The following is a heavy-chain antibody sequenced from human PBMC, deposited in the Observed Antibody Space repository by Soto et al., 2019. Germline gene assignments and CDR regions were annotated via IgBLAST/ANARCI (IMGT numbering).Heavy chain of an antibody. CDR2: ISYDGSNK. D-gene: IGHD3-10*01. CDR1: GFTFSSYG. CDR3: ARDITRKDYYYYGMDV. J-gene: IGHJ6*02. Sequence: GGSLRLSCAASGFTFSSYGMHWVRQSPGKGLEWVAVISYDGSNKYYADSVKGRFTISRDNSKNTLYLQMNSMRAEDTAVYYCARDITRKDYYYYGMDVWGQGTTVTVSS. V-gene: IGHV3-30*03.